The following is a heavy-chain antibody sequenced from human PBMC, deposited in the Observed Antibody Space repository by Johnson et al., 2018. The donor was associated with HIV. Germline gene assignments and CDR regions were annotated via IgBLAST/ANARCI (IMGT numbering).Heavy chain of an antibody. Sequence: QVQLVESGGGVVQPGRSLRLSCAASGFTFHDYGMNWVRQAPGKGLEWVAFIRYDGSNKYYADSVKGRFTISRDNSKNTLYLQMNSLRAEDTAVYYCARDRGVFWNNDYKGDAFDIWGQGTMVTVSS. CDR2: IRYDGSNK. V-gene: IGHV3-33*08. J-gene: IGHJ3*02. CDR1: GFTFHDYG. CDR3: ARDRGVFWNNDYKGDAFDI. D-gene: IGHD3-3*01.